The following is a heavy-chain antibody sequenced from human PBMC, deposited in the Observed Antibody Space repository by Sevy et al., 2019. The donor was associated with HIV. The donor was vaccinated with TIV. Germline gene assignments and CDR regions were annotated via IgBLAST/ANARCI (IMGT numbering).Heavy chain of an antibody. CDR3: ARDKGYSSSWYGDYYYYYGMDV. CDR2: ISSSSSYT. J-gene: IGHJ6*02. D-gene: IGHD6-13*01. CDR1: GFTFSDYY. Sequence: GGSLRLSCAASGFTFSDYYMSWIRQAPGKGLEWVSYISSSSSYTNYADSVKGRFTISRDNAKNSLYLQMNSLRAEDTAGYYYARDKGYSSSWYGDYYYYYGMDVWGQGTTVTVSS. V-gene: IGHV3-11*06.